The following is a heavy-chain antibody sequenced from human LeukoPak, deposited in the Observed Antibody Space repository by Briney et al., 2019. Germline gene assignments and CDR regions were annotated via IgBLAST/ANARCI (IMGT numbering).Heavy chain of an antibody. Sequence: GGSLRLSCAASGFTFSSYAMSWVRQAPGKGLEWVSAISGSGGSTYYADSVKGRFTISRDNSKNTLYLQMNSLRAEDTAVYYCAKGGRGAAAADYYYYYMDVCGKGTTVTVSS. V-gene: IGHV3-23*01. CDR3: AKGGRGAAAADYYYYYMDV. J-gene: IGHJ6*03. D-gene: IGHD6-13*01. CDR2: ISGSGGST. CDR1: GFTFSSYA.